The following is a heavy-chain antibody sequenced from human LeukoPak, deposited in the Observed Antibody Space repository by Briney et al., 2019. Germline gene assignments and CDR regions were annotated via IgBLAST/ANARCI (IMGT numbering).Heavy chain of an antibody. D-gene: IGHD4-17*01. J-gene: IGHJ4*02. CDR2: ISGSGGST. CDR3: AKVDDYGDSLSSGLDYFDY. Sequence: GGSLRLSCAASGFTFSSYAMSWVRQAPGKGLEWVSAISGSGGSTYYADFVKGRFTISRDNSKNTLYLQMNSLRAEDTAVYYCAKVDDYGDSLSSGLDYFDYWGQGTLVTVSS. V-gene: IGHV3-23*01. CDR1: GFTFSSYA.